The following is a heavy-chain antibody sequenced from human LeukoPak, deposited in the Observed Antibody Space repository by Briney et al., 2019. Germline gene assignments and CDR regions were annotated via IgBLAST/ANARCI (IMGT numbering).Heavy chain of an antibody. Sequence: SGGSLRLSCAASGFTFSSYAMSWVRQAPGKGLEWVGVISDAGRSKHYADSVKGRFTISRDNSKDTLYLQMNSLRAEDTAVYYCAKRPSDYGDYVSYFDHWGQGTLVTVSS. V-gene: IGHV3-30*18. CDR3: AKRPSDYGDYVSYFDH. CDR1: GFTFSSYA. J-gene: IGHJ4*02. CDR2: ISDAGRSK. D-gene: IGHD4-17*01.